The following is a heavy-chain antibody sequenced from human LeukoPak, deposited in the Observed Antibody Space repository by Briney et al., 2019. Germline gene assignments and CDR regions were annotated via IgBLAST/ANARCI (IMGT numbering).Heavy chain of an antibody. J-gene: IGHJ4*02. CDR3: ARGEYGSGSYHIDY. CDR1: GFTFTNYG. V-gene: IGHV3-30*02. Sequence: GGSLRLSCAASGFTFTNYGLHWVRQAPGKGLEWVAFIRFDGINRYYADSVKGRFTISRDNAKNSLYLQMNSLRAEDTAVYYCARGEYGSGSYHIDYWGQGTLVTVSS. CDR2: IRFDGINR. D-gene: IGHD3-10*01.